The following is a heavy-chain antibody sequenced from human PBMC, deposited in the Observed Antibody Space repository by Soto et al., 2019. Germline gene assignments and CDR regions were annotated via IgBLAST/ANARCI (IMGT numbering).Heavy chain of an antibody. J-gene: IGHJ4*02. CDR3: ARGQSRNYFDY. CDR2: INHSGST. Sequence: QVQLQQWGAGLLKPSETLSLTCAVYGGSFSGYYWSWIRQPPGKGLEWIGEINHSGSTNYNPSHKSRVTISVDTSKNQFSLKLSSVTAADTAVYYCARGQSRNYFDYWGQGTLVTVSS. CDR1: GGSFSGYY. V-gene: IGHV4-34*01. D-gene: IGHD2-2*01.